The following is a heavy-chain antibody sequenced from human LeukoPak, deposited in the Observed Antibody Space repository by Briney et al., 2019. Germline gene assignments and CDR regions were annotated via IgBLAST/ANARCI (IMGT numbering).Heavy chain of an antibody. CDR2: IYPADSDT. V-gene: IGHV5-51*01. D-gene: IGHD5-18*01. Sequence: GESLKISCKASGYSFTNYWIGWVRRMPGKGLEWMGSIYPADSDTRNRPSFQGQVTISADKSINTAYLQLSSLRASDTAMYYCARQFKMVTAYDYWGQGTLVTVSS. CDR3: ARQFKMVTAYDY. J-gene: IGHJ4*02. CDR1: GYSFTNYW.